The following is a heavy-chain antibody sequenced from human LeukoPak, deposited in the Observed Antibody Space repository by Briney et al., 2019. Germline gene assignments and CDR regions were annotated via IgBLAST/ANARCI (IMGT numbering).Heavy chain of an antibody. CDR3: ATAVI. Sequence: GGSLRLSCEASGFTFSSYEMNWFRQAPGKGLEWVSYVSKSGGTMKDADSVKGRFTVSRDNAKNSLYLQMNSLTAEDTAVYYCATAVIRGRGTMVTVSS. J-gene: IGHJ3*02. V-gene: IGHV3-48*03. CDR2: VSKSGGTM. CDR1: GFTFSSYE.